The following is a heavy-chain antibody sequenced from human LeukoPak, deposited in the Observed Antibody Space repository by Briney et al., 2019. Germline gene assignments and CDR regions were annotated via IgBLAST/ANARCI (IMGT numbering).Heavy chain of an antibody. Sequence: ASVKVSCKASGYTFTSYYMHWVRQAPGQGLEWMGWINPNSGGTNYAQKFQGRVTMTRDTSISTAYMELSRLRSDDTAVYYCARVGGDFWSGYYDYWGQGTLVTVSS. J-gene: IGHJ4*02. CDR3: ARVGGDFWSGYYDY. CDR2: INPNSGGT. CDR1: GYTFTSYY. D-gene: IGHD3-3*01. V-gene: IGHV1-2*02.